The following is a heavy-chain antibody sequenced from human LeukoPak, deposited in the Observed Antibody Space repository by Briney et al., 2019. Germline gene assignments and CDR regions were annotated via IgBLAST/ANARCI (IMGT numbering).Heavy chain of an antibody. V-gene: IGHV3-74*01. CDR2: INTDGSST. J-gene: IGHJ3*02. Sequence: GGSLRLSCAASGFTFSSYWMHWVRQAPGKGLVWVSRINTDGSSTSYADSVKGRFTISRDNAKNTLYLQMNSLRAEDTAVYYCASHLPNDAFDIWGQGTMVTVSS. CDR3: ASHLPNDAFDI. CDR1: GFTFSSYW.